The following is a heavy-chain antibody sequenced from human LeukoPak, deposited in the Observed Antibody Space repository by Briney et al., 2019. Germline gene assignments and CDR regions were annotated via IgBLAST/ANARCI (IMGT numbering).Heavy chain of an antibody. CDR2: IYYSGST. CDR3: ARVRQDSSGYSPKYYFDY. Sequence: PSETLSLTCTVSGGSISSYYWSWIRQPPGKGLEWIGYIYYSGSTNYNPSLKSRVTISVDTSKNQFSLKLCSVTAADTAVYYCARVRQDSSGYSPKYYFDYWGQGTLVTVSS. J-gene: IGHJ4*02. D-gene: IGHD3-22*01. V-gene: IGHV4-59*01. CDR1: GGSISSYY.